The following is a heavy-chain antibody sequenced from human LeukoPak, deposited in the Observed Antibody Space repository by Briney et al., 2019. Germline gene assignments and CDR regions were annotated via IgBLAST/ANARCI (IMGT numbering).Heavy chain of an antibody. CDR3: ARMGDYYYYYGMDV. V-gene: IGHV3-7*03. CDR1: GFTFSSYW. CDR2: IKQDGSEK. J-gene: IGHJ6*02. D-gene: IGHD3-16*01. Sequence: PGGSLRLSCAASGFTFSSYWMSWVRQAPGKGLEWVANIKQDGSEKYYVDSMKGRFTISRDNAKNSLYLQMNSLRAEDTAVYYCARMGDYYYYYGMDVWGQGTTVTVSS.